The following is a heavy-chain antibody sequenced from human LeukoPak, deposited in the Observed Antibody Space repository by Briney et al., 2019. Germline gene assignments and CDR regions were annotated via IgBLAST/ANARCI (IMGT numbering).Heavy chain of an antibody. D-gene: IGHD6-6*01. CDR2: IIPIFGTA. V-gene: IGHV1-69*13. CDR1: GYTFTSYG. Sequence: GASVKVSCEASGYTFTSYGISWVRQAPGQGLEWMGGIIPIFGTANYAQKFQGRVTITADESTSTAYMELSSLRSEDTAVYYCARGIRSSSSHFDYWGQGTLVTVSS. CDR3: ARGIRSSSSHFDY. J-gene: IGHJ4*02.